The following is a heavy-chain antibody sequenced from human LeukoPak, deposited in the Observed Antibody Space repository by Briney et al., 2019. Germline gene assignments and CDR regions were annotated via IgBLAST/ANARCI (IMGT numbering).Heavy chain of an antibody. J-gene: IGHJ4*02. CDR3: AKGKVNHLGAFDY. CDR2: IDATGGGI. CDR1: GFTFSAYA. Sequence: GGSLRPSCAASGFTFSAYAMSWVRQAPGKGLEWVSCIDATGGGIYYADSVRGRFIISRDNSKKMVYLQMDSLRTEDTAIYYCAKGKVNHLGAFDYWGQGTLVAVSS. D-gene: IGHD1-26*01. V-gene: IGHV3-23*01.